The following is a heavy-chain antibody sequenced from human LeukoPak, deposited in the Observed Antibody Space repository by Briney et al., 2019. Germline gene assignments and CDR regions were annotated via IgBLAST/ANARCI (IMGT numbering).Heavy chain of an antibody. V-gene: IGHV4-39*01. J-gene: IGHJ4*02. CDR1: GGSISSSSYY. Sequence: SETLSLTCTVSGGSISSSSYYWGWIRQPPGKGLEWIRSIYYSGSTYYNPSLKSRVTISVDTSKNQFSLKLSSVTAADTAVYYCARRLTQGSIDYWGQGTLVTVSS. CDR2: IYYSGST. D-gene: IGHD1-26*01. CDR3: ARRLTQGSIDY.